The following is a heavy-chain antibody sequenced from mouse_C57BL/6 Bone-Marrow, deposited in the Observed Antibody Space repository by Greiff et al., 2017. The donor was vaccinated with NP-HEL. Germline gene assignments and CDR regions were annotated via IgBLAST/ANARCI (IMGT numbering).Heavy chain of an antibody. J-gene: IGHJ2*01. CDR3: ARIDYYGSSYRGFDY. V-gene: IGHV8-12*01. CDR2: IYWDDDK. Sequence: QVQLQQSGPGILQSSQTLSLTCSFSGFSLSTSGMGVSWIRQPSGKGLEWLAHIYWDDDKRYNPSLKSRLTISKDTSRNQVFLKITSVDTADTATYYCARIDYYGSSYRGFDYWGQGTTLTVSS. D-gene: IGHD1-1*01. CDR1: GFSLSTSGMG.